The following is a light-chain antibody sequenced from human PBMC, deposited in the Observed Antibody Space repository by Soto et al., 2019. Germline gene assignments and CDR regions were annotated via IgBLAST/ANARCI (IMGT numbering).Light chain of an antibody. CDR2: AAT. V-gene: IGKV1-16*01. J-gene: IGKJ4*01. CDR1: HPININ. CDR3: QHYQRYPPS. Sequence: DIQMTQSPSSLSASVGDRVTITCRASHPININLVWFQQKPGQAPKSLIYAATNLQSGVPSSFSGSGGGTDFSLTISSLQPEDVATYYCQHYQRYPPSFGGGTKLEIK.